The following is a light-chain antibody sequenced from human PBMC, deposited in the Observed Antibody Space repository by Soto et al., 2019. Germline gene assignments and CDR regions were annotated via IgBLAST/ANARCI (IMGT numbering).Light chain of an antibody. CDR1: QTIRSD. J-gene: IGKJ1*01. CDR3: QQYDNWPLT. V-gene: IGKV3-15*01. CDR2: DAS. Sequence: EMVMAQCTGTLFVSPRKRDTLSCRASQTIRSDLAWYQQKPGQAPRLLISDASTRATGIPARFSGSGSGTDFTLTISTLQSEDFAFRYCQQYDNWPLTFGQGTKVDIK.